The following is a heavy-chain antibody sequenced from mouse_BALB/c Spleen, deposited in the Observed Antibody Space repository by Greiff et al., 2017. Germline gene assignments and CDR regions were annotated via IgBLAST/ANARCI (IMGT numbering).Heavy chain of an antibody. V-gene: IGHV1-39*01. CDR3: ARRGDGYYGDAMDY. CDR2: IDPYYGGT. D-gene: IGHD2-3*01. Sequence: EVKLQESGPKLEKPGASVKISCKASGYSFTGYNMNWVKQSNGKSLEWIGNIDPYYGGTSYNQKFKGKATLTVDKSSSTAYMQLKSLTSEDSAVYYCARRGDGYYGDAMDYWGQGTSVTVSS. CDR1: GYSFTGYN. J-gene: IGHJ4*01.